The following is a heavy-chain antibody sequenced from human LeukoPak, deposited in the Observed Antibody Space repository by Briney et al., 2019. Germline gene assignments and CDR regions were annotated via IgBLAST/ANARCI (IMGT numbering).Heavy chain of an antibody. J-gene: IGHJ4*02. CDR1: GFTFRSYW. CDR3: ASDFQDEFPPYYYDSSGYYWGYFDY. V-gene: IGHV3-7*01. D-gene: IGHD3-22*01. Sequence: GGSLRLSCAASGFTFRSYWMHWVRKAPGKGLEWVANINQDGSEKYYVDSVKGRFTISRDNAKNSLYLHMNSLRAEDTAVYYCASDFQDEFPPYYYDSSGYYWGYFDYWGQGTLVTVSS. CDR2: INQDGSEK.